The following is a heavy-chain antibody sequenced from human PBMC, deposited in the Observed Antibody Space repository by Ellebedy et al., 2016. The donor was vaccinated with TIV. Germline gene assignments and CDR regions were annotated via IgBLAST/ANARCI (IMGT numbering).Heavy chain of an antibody. CDR3: ARTDAYDAFDI. CDR2: ISSSGTTT. CDR1: GFTFRSYA. Sequence: GGSLRLSCAASGFTFRSYAMTWVRQAPGKGLQWVSYISSSGTTTYSADSVKGRFTTSRDNAKNSLYLQMNSLRAEDTALNYCARTDAYDAFDIWGQGTMVTVSS. V-gene: IGHV3-48*03. J-gene: IGHJ3*02. D-gene: IGHD2-2*01.